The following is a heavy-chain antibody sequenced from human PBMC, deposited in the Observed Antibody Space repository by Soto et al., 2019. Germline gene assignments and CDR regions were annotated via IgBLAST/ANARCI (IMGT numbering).Heavy chain of an antibody. J-gene: IGHJ6*02. CDR1: GGSISSGGYY. CDR3: ARMGAKYYGSGSYSHLYYYYGMDV. V-gene: IGHV4-31*03. D-gene: IGHD3-10*01. CDR2: IYYSGST. Sequence: SETLSLTCTVSGGSISSGGYYWSWIRQHPGKGLEWIGYIYYSGSTYYNPSLKSRVTISVDTSKNQFSLKLSSVTAADTAVYYCARMGAKYYGSGSYSHLYYYYGMDVWGQGTTVTVSS.